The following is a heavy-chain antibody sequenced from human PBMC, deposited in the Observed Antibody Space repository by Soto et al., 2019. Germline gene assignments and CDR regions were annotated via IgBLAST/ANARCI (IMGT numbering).Heavy chain of an antibody. CDR3: ARDKGWEPTDY. Sequence: GASVKVSCKASGYTFTTYGINWVRQAPGQGLEWMGWISAYNGNTNYAQKLQGTVTMTTDTSTSTAYMELRSLRSDDTTVYYCARDKGWEPTDYWGQGTLVTVSS. V-gene: IGHV1-18*01. CDR1: GYTFTTYG. D-gene: IGHD1-26*01. CDR2: ISAYNGNT. J-gene: IGHJ4*02.